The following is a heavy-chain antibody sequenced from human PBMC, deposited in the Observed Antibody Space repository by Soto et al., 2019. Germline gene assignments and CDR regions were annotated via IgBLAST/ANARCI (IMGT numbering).Heavy chain of an antibody. Sequence: GGSLRLSCAASGFTFSAYTMHWVRQAPGKGLEWVALISYDESNKFYADSVKGRFTISRDNSKDTLYLQMNSLRAEDTAVYFCARRSGGGNFLDFWGQGTLVTVSS. CDR1: GFTFSAYT. D-gene: IGHD2-15*01. CDR2: ISYDESNK. CDR3: ARRSGGGNFLDF. J-gene: IGHJ4*02. V-gene: IGHV3-30-3*01.